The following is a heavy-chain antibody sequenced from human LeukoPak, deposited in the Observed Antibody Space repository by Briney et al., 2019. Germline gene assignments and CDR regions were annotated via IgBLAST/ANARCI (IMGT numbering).Heavy chain of an antibody. CDR3: TKDPSGDYVGAFDP. V-gene: IGHV3-23*01. CDR1: GFTFSSFA. Sequence: GGSLRLSCAASGFTFSSFAMTWVRRAPGKGLEWVSSITGSHGRTYNTDSVKGRFTISRDNSQNTLYLQMNSLTAEDTAVYYCTKDPSGDYVGAFDPWGQGTLVTVSS. D-gene: IGHD4-17*01. CDR2: ITGSHGRT. J-gene: IGHJ5*02.